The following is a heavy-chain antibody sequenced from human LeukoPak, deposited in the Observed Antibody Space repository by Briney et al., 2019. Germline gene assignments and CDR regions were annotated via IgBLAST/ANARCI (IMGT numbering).Heavy chain of an antibody. V-gene: IGHV3-30*18. Sequence: GGSLRLSCAASGFTFDDYAMHWVRQAPGKGLEWVAVISYDGSNKYYADSVKGRFTISRDNSKYTLYLQMNSLRAEDTAVYYCAKDLSFDYWGQGTLVTVSS. D-gene: IGHD2/OR15-2a*01. J-gene: IGHJ4*02. CDR1: GFTFDDYA. CDR3: AKDLSFDY. CDR2: ISYDGSNK.